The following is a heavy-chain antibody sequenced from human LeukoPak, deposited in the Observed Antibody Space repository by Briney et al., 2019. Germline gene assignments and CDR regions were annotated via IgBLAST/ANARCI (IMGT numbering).Heavy chain of an antibody. CDR2: IYYSGST. CDR1: GGSISSYY. V-gene: IGHV4-59*08. CDR3: ARLNGNALASGTVDY. D-gene: IGHD6-13*01. J-gene: IGHJ4*02. Sequence: PSETLSLTSTVSGGSISSYYWSWIRQPPGKGLEWIGYIYYSGSTYYNPSLKSRVTISVDTSKNQFSLKLSSVTAADTAVYYCARLNGNALASGTVDYWGQGTLVTVSS.